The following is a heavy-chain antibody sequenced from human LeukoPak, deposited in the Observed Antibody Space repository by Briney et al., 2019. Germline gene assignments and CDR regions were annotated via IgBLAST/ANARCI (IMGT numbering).Heavy chain of an antibody. J-gene: IGHJ5*02. Sequence: GESLTLSWAVSGLSLSSYAMSWVRQPPEEGLGWVSAIIGIGGSTDYADSVKGRFTISRDNSKNTLYLQMNSLRAEDTAVYYCASHAQIVVVPAAIGDWFDPWGQGTLVTVSS. CDR3: ASHAQIVVVPAAIGDWFDP. D-gene: IGHD2-2*01. CDR1: GLSLSSYA. V-gene: IGHV3-23*01. CDR2: IIGIGGST.